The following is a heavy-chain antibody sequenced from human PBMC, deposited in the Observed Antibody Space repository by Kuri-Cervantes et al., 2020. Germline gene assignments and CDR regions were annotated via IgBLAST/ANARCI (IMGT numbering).Heavy chain of an antibody. CDR2: VHYSGST. J-gene: IGHJ6*04. D-gene: IGHD2/OR15-2a*01. CDR3: ARGRLKRSVRQYYYMDV. V-gene: IGHV4-34*01. Sequence: GSLRLSCAVSGGSFTSYYWTWIRQSPGQGLDWIGEVHYSGSTDYNPSLKRRATISLDMSKSQFSLNMTSVTAADTAVYYCARGRLKRSVRQYYYMDVWDRGATVTVSS. CDR1: GGSFTSYY.